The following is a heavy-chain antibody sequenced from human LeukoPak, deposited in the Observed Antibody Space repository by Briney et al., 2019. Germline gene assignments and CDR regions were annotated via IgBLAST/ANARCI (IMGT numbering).Heavy chain of an antibody. CDR3: ARSIPKSGYHPTGDY. J-gene: IGHJ4*02. Sequence: KPSETLSLTCTVSGGSISSSNYYWGWIRQPPGKGLEWIGSIYYSGSTYYNPSLKSRVTISVDTSKNQFSLKLSSVTAADTAVYYCARSIPKSGYHPTGDYWGQGTLVTVSS. CDR1: GGSISSSNYY. CDR2: IYYSGST. D-gene: IGHD5-12*01. V-gene: IGHV4-39*07.